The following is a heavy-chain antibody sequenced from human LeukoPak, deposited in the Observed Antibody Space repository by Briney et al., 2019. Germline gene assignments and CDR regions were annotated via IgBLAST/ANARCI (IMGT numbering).Heavy chain of an antibody. Sequence: PSETLSLTCTVSGGSISSYYWSWIRQPPGKGLEWIGYIYYSGSTNYNPSLKSRVTISEDTSKNQFSLKLSSVTAADTAVYYCARLYCSGGSCYFDYWGQGTLVTVSS. J-gene: IGHJ4*02. D-gene: IGHD2-15*01. CDR3: ARLYCSGGSCYFDY. V-gene: IGHV4-59*01. CDR1: GGSISSYY. CDR2: IYYSGST.